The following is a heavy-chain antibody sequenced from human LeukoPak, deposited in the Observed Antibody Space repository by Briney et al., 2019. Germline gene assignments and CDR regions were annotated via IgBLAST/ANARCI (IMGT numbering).Heavy chain of an antibody. J-gene: IGHJ4*02. V-gene: IGHV1-18*01. CDR3: ARGSMVRGVTPPGGY. Sequence: ASVKVSCKASGYTFTSYGISWVRQAPGQGLEWMGWISAYNGNTNYAQKLQGRVTMTTDTSTSTAYMELRSLRSDDTAVYYCARGSMVRGVTPPGGYWGQGTLVTVSS. CDR2: ISAYNGNT. D-gene: IGHD3-10*01. CDR1: GYTFTSYG.